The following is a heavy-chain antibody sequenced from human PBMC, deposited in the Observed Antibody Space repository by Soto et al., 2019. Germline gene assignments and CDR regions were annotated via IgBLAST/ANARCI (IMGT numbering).Heavy chain of an antibody. J-gene: IGHJ5*01. Sequence: GGSLRLSCAASGFAFSTYGMHWVRQAPGKGLEWVALISYDGGDFYYADSVKGRFTISRDNSKHTLSLQMDSLRVEDTAVYYCARDFGAWSDSWGQGTLVTVSS. CDR3: ARDFGAWSDS. CDR1: GFAFSTYG. D-gene: IGHD3-10*01. CDR2: ISYDGGDF. V-gene: IGHV3-30*03.